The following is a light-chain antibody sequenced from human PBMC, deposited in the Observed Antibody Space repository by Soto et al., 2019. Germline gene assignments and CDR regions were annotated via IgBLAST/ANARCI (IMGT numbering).Light chain of an antibody. CDR1: QSIRSW. V-gene: IGKV1-5*01. CDR2: DAY. Sequence: DIQMTQSPSILSASVGDRVTITCRASQSIRSWLAWYQQKPGKAPKLLIYDAYSMESGVPSRFSGRRSGTELTLTIAGLQPEDFATYYCQQYESYSPLTVGGGTKVDI. CDR3: QQYESYSPLT. J-gene: IGKJ4*01.